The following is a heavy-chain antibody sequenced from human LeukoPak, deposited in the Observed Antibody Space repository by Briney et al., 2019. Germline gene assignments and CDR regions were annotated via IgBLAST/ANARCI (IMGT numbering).Heavy chain of an antibody. J-gene: IGHJ4*02. Sequence: GGSLRLSYAASGFTFSSYGMHWVRQAPGKGLEWVAFIRYDGSNKYYADSVKGRFTISRDNSKNTLYLQMSSLRADDTAVYYCAKEHWVRLRGEDSWGQGTLVTVSS. D-gene: IGHD1-26*01. CDR2: IRYDGSNK. CDR3: AKEHWVRLRGEDS. V-gene: IGHV3-30*02. CDR1: GFTFSSYG.